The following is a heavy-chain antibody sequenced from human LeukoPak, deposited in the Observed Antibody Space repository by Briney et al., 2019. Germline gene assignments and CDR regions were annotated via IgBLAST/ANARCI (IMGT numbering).Heavy chain of an antibody. D-gene: IGHD2-2*01. CDR2: LYYSGST. CDR1: GASMRSHY. CDR3: ARGFSYHFDP. J-gene: IGHJ5*02. V-gene: IGHV4-59*11. Sequence: SETLSLTRTLSGASMRSHYWSWIRQPPGKGLEWIGCLYYSGSTNYTPSLKSRVTISVDTSKNQFSVKLSSVTAADTAVYYCARGFSYHFDPWGQGTLVTVSS.